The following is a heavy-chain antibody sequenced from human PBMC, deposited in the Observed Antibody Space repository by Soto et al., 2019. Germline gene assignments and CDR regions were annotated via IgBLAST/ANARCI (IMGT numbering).Heavy chain of an antibody. CDR3: ARGEGRLVGTWFDP. Sequence: SETLSLTCDVYGGSFSMYYWTWILQPPGKGRGWVGEITHSGSPNYNPSLESRVTISLNPSKTQFSLKLTSVTAADTAVYYCARGEGRLVGTWFDPWGQGTLVTVSS. V-gene: IGHV4-34*01. J-gene: IGHJ5*02. D-gene: IGHD5-12*01. CDR1: GGSFSMYY. CDR2: ITHSGSP.